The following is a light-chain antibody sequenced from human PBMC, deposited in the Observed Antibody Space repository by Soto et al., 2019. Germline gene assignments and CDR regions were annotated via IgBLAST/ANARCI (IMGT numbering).Light chain of an antibody. CDR2: AAS. V-gene: IGKV1-8*01. J-gene: IGKJ4*01. CDR3: QQYHTYHPLT. CDR1: QDISSY. Sequence: AIRMTQSPSSFSASTGDRVTITCRASQDISSYLAWYQQKPGKAPKVLIYAASTLQSGVPPRFSGSGSGTDFTLTISGLQSEDFATYYCQQYHTYHPLTFGGGTKVEIK.